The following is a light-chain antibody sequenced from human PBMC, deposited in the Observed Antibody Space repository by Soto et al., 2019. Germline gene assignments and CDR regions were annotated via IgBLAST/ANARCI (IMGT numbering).Light chain of an antibody. CDR2: GAS. Sequence: DIQMTQSPSSVSASVGDRVTISCRASHDVRSWLAWYQQKPGKAPTLLIYGASTLQSGVPSRFRGSGSGTAFPLTISSLPPEDFATYYCQQANGDPWTFGQGTKVEIK. J-gene: IGKJ1*01. CDR1: HDVRSW. V-gene: IGKV1-12*02. CDR3: QQANGDPWT.